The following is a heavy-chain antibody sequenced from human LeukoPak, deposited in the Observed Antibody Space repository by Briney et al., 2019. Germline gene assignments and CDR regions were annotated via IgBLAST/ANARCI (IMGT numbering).Heavy chain of an antibody. V-gene: IGHV3-74*01. D-gene: IGHD6-13*01. CDR1: GFTFDDYA. CDR3: VRDGQQLIPFDY. CDR2: INSDGSTT. J-gene: IGHJ4*02. Sequence: GSLRLSCAASGFTFDDYAMHWVRQAPGKGLVWVSHINSDGSTTTYADSVKGRFTISRDNAKNTLYLQMNSLTAEDTAVYYCVRDGQQLIPFDYWGQGTLVTVSS.